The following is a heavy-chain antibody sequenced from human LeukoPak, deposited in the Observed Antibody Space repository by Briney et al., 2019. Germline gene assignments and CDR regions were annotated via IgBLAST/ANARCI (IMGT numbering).Heavy chain of an antibody. J-gene: IGHJ6*02. CDR2: ISYDGSNK. V-gene: IGHV3-30*18. CDR1: GFTFSSYG. CDR3: AKVLWFGVNGMDV. D-gene: IGHD3-10*01. Sequence: GGSLRLSCAASGFTFSSYGMHWVRQAPGKGLGWVAVISYDGSNKYYADSVKGRFTISRDNSKNTLYLQMNSLRAEDTAVYYCAKVLWFGVNGMDVWGQGTTVTVSS.